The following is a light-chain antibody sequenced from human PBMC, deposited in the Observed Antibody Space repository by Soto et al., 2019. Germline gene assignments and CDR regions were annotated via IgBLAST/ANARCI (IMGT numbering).Light chain of an antibody. CDR2: EVS. CDR1: SSDVGGYNY. CDR3: SSYTSSSTPYV. J-gene: IGLJ1*01. Sequence: QSALTQPASVSGYPGQSITISCTGTSSDVGGYNYVSWYQQHPGKAPKLMIYEVSNRPSGVSNRFSGSNSGNTASLTISGLQAEDEADYYCSSYTSSSTPYVFGTGTKVTVL. V-gene: IGLV2-14*01.